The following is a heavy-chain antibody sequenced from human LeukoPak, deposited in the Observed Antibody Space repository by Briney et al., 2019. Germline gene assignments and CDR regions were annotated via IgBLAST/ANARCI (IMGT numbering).Heavy chain of an antibody. D-gene: IGHD4-11*01. V-gene: IGHV3-48*01. CDR2: ISSSNSTI. Sequence: PGGSLRLSCAASGFTFSSYAMSWVRQAPGKGLEWVSYISSSNSTIYYADSVKGRFTISRDNAKNSLYLQMNSLRAEDTAVYYCAREPYSNYDLPYYFDYWGQGTLVTVSS. CDR3: AREPYSNYDLPYYFDY. J-gene: IGHJ4*02. CDR1: GFTFSSYA.